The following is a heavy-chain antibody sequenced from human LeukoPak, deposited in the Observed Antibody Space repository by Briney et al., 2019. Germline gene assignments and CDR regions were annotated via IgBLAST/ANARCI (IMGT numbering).Heavy chain of an antibody. J-gene: IGHJ6*02. CDR1: GFTFSSYV. Sequence: GGSLRLSCAASGFTFSSYVMHWVRQAPGKGLEWVAVISYDGSNKYYADSVKGRFTISRDNAKNSLYLQMNSLRAEDTAVYYCARSLMVRGVILDYYYYYGMDVWGQGTTVTVSS. CDR3: ARSLMVRGVILDYYYYYGMDV. V-gene: IGHV3-30-3*01. D-gene: IGHD3-10*01. CDR2: ISYDGSNK.